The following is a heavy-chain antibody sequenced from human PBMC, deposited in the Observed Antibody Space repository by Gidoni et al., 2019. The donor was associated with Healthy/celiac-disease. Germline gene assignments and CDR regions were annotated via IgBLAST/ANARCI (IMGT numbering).Heavy chain of an antibody. V-gene: IGHV3-48*01. Sequence: EVQLVESGGGLVQPGGSLRLSCAASGFTFSSYSMNWVRQAPGKGLEWVSYISSSSSTIYYADSVKGRFTISRDNAKNSLYLQMNSLRAEDTAVYYCARGGHYDILTGLDYWGQGTLVTVSS. CDR3: ARGGHYDILTGLDY. J-gene: IGHJ4*02. CDR2: ISSSSSTI. D-gene: IGHD3-9*01. CDR1: GFTFSSYS.